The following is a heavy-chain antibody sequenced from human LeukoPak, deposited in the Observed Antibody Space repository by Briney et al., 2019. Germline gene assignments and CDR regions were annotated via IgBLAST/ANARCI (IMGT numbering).Heavy chain of an antibody. CDR3: TRGRSGANPNGLDI. Sequence: GGSLRLSCAASGFTFNNYGMHWVRQAPGKGLVWVSRIRPDGSGSNYADSVKGRFTISRDNAKNTVYLQMNGLRAEDTAIYYCTRGRSGANPNGLDIWGQGTMVTVSS. V-gene: IGHV3-74*01. CDR1: GFTFNNYG. J-gene: IGHJ3*02. D-gene: IGHD2-8*01. CDR2: IRPDGSGS.